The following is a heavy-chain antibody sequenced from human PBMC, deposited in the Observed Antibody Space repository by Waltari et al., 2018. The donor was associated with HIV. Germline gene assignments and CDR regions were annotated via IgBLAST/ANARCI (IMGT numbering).Heavy chain of an antibody. V-gene: IGHV1-18*01. D-gene: IGHD1-26*01. Sequence: QVHLVQSGAEVKKPGASVKVSCKASGYTFTSYGILWVRQAPGQGIEWMGWSSDYHSNTNYAQIYQGRVTMTTDTSTTTAYMELRSLRSDDTAVYYCARDLDSGSQVAFEYWGQGTLVTVSS. CDR1: GYTFTSYG. CDR3: ARDLDSGSQVAFEY. J-gene: IGHJ4*02. CDR2: SSDYHSNT.